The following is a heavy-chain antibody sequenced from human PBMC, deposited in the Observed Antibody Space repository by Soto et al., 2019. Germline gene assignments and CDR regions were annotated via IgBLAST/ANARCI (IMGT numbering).Heavy chain of an antibody. Sequence: QVQLVQSGAEVKKPGASVKVSCKASGYTFATYGFSWVRQAPGQGLECVGWISAHNGDTHYSRKFQGRVTVTTDTSTNTAYMELRSLTSDDTAVYFCATEPIYYNDGSGYYPLGHWGQGTLVTVSS. CDR2: ISAHNGDT. D-gene: IGHD3-22*01. V-gene: IGHV1-18*04. CDR3: ATEPIYYNDGSGYYPLGH. CDR1: GYTFATYG. J-gene: IGHJ4*02.